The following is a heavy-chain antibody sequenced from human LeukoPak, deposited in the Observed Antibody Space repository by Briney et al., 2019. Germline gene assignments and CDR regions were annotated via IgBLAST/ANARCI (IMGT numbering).Heavy chain of an antibody. CDR1: GFTFSSYA. CDR3: AKDLGYKTYYYDSSGYQPAFDY. V-gene: IGHV3-23*01. Sequence: GGSLRLSCAASGFTFSSYAMSWVRQAPGKGLEWVSAISGSGGSTYYADSVKGRFTISRGNSKNTLYLQMNSLRAEDTAVYYCAKDLGYKTYYYDSSGYQPAFDYWGQGTLVTVSS. CDR2: ISGSGGST. D-gene: IGHD3-22*01. J-gene: IGHJ4*02.